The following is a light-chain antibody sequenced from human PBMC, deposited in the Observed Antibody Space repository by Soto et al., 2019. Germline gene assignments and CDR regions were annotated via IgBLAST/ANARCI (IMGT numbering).Light chain of an antibody. Sequence: IVLTQSPATLSLSPGARATLSCRAGQSVRNYLAWYQQKPGQAPRLLIYDTFNRATGIPARFSGSGSEPDFTLTISSLEPEDLAVYFCVQRSTWPWTSGQGTKVEIK. CDR3: VQRSTWPWT. J-gene: IGKJ1*01. CDR1: QSVRNY. CDR2: DTF. V-gene: IGKV3-11*01.